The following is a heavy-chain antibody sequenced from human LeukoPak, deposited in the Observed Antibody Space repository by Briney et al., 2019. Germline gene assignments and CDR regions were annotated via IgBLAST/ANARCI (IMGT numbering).Heavy chain of an antibody. CDR3: AGMYYYDSSGLNY. CDR1: GFTFDDYA. Sequence: GGSLRLSCAASGFTFDDYAMHWVRQAPGKGLEWVSGISWNSGSIGYADSVKGRFTISRDNAKNSLYLQMNSLRAEDTALYYCAGMYYYDSSGLNYWGQGTLVTVSS. D-gene: IGHD3-22*01. J-gene: IGHJ4*02. V-gene: IGHV3-9*01. CDR2: ISWNSGSI.